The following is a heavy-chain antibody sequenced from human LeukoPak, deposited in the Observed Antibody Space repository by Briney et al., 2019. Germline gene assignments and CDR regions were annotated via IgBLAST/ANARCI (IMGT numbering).Heavy chain of an antibody. D-gene: IGHD3-16*01. CDR3: AKEGAETEEFDY. CDR1: GFTFSSYG. V-gene: IGHV3-30*18. Sequence: QPGGSLRLSCAASGFTFSSYGMHWVRQAPGKGLEWVAVISYDESNKYYADSVKGRFTISRDNSKSTLYLQMNSLRAEDTAVYYCAKEGAETEEFDYWGQGTLVTVSS. J-gene: IGHJ4*02. CDR2: ISYDESNK.